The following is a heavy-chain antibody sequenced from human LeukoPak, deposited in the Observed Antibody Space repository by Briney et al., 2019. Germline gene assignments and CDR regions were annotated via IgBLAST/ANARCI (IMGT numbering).Heavy chain of an antibody. Sequence: GGSLRLSCAASGFTFSSYGMHWVRQAPGKGLEWVAVVWYDGTKKYYADSVRGRFIVSRDNSKNTLYLQMNSLRAEDTAVYYCAKDWDYYGSGSYSDYWGQGTLVTVSS. CDR2: VWYDGTKK. J-gene: IGHJ4*02. CDR3: AKDWDYYGSGSYSDY. V-gene: IGHV3-33*06. CDR1: GFTFSSYG. D-gene: IGHD3-10*01.